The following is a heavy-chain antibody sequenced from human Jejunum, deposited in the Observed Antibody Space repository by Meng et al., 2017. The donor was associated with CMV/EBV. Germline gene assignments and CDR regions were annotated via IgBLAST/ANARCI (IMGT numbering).Heavy chain of an antibody. J-gene: IGHJ5*02. D-gene: IGHD6-6*01. CDR1: GGSINSSTYY. CDR2: IFYSGSV. Sequence: VAGGSINSSTYYSGWFRQSPGKGLEWIGSIFYSGSVYSSPSLRSRVTISIDTSLNQSYLKLTSVTAADTAVYYCVDYSSSYGWFDPWGQGTLVTVSS. CDR3: VDYSSSYGWFDP. V-gene: IGHV4-39*01.